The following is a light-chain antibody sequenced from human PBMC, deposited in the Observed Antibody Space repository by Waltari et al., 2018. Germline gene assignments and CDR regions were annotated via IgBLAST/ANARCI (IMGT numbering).Light chain of an antibody. CDR3: ALYMGGGIWV. V-gene: IGLV8-61*01. CDR1: SGSVSSDHY. J-gene: IGLJ3*02. Sequence: QTVVTQEPSFSVSPGGTITLTCGLSSGSVSSDHYPSWYQQTPGQAPRTLIYTTNPLSSGVPARFSGSILGEKAALTITGAQADDECAYYGALYMGGGIWVFGGGTYLTVL. CDR2: TTN.